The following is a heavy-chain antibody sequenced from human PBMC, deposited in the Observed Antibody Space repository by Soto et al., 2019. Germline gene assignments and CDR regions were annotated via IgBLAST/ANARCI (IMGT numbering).Heavy chain of an antibody. D-gene: IGHD5-18*01. CDR1: VYAFTGYP. CDR3: ARSVDTAMVAVDY. Sequence: ASVKLSWKSSVYAFTGYPMYWVRQAPGQELEWMGWINPNSGGTNYAQKFQGWVTMTRDTSISTAYMELSRLRSDDTAVYYCARSVDTAMVAVDYWGQGTLVTV. V-gene: IGHV1-2*04. J-gene: IGHJ4*02. CDR2: INPNSGGT.